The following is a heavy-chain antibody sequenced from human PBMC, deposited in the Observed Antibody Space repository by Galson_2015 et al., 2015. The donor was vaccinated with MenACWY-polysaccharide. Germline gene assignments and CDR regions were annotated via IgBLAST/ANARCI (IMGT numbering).Heavy chain of an antibody. CDR2: IFHSGTT. D-gene: IGHD1-26*01. V-gene: IGHV4-38-2*01. J-gene: IGHJ4*02. CDR3: ARVEKYSGSFYILY. CDR1: GGSIRSGYF. Sequence: ETLSLTCAVSGGSIRSGYFRGWIRQPPGKGLEWIVSIFHSGTTYYNPSLKSRVTISVDTSKNQFSLKLSSVTAADTAVYYCARVEKYSGSFYILYWGQGTLVTVSS.